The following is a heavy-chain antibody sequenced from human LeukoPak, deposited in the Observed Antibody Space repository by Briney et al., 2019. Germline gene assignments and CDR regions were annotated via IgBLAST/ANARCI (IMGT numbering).Heavy chain of an antibody. Sequence: GGSLRLSCAASGFTFSSYWMSWVRQAPGKGLEWVANIKQDGSEKYYVDSVKGRFTISRDNANNSLYLQMNSLRAEDTAVYYCAREASQWLTDAFDIWGQGTMVTVSS. V-gene: IGHV3-7*01. D-gene: IGHD6-19*01. CDR2: IKQDGSEK. J-gene: IGHJ3*02. CDR3: AREASQWLTDAFDI. CDR1: GFTFSSYW.